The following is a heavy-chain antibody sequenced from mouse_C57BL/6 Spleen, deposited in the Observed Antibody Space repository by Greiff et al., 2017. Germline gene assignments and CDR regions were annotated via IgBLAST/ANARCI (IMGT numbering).Heavy chain of an antibody. CDR3: ARGEDEVQRGIYDGYYFDY. J-gene: IGHJ2*01. D-gene: IGHD2-3*01. CDR1: GYTFTSYW. Sequence: QVQLQQPGAELVMPGASVKLSCKASGYTFTSYWMHWVKQRPGQGLEWIGEIDPSDSYTNYNQKFKGKSTLTVDKSSSTAYMQLSSLTSEDSAVYDCARGEDEVQRGIYDGYYFDYWGQGTTLTVSS. CDR2: IDPSDSYT. V-gene: IGHV1-69*01.